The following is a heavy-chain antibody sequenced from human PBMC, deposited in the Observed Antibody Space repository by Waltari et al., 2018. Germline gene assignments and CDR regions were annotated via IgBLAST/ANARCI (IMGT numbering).Heavy chain of an antibody. CDR3: ARGLYHMDYGDYVWFDP. Sequence: QVQLQQWGAGLLKPSETLSLTCAVYGGSFSFYYWSWVRQSPGKGLEWIGEISHTGSTNYNPSLKTRVTISVDTSKSQFFLNLRSVTAADTALYYCARGLYHMDYGDYVWFDPWGQGTLVTVSS. J-gene: IGHJ5*02. V-gene: IGHV4-34*01. CDR2: ISHTGST. D-gene: IGHD4-17*01. CDR1: GGSFSFYY.